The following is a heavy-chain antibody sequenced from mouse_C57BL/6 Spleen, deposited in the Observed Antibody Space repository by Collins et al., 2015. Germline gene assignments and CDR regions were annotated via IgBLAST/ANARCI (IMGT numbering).Heavy chain of an antibody. CDR1: GYAFSSYW. D-gene: IGHD2-1*01. J-gene: IGHJ4*01. V-gene: IGHV1-80*01. Sequence: QVQLQQSGAELVKPGASVKISCKASGYAFSSYWMNWVKQRPGKGLEWIGQIYPGDGDTNYNGKFKGKATLTADKSSSTAYMQLSSLTSEDSAVYLCARTEGGNYVGYAMDYWGQGTSVTVSS. CDR2: IYPGDGDT. CDR3: ARTEGGNYVGYAMDY.